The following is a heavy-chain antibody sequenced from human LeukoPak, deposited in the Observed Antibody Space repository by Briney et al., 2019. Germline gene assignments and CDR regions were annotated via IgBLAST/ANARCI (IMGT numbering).Heavy chain of an antibody. D-gene: IGHD3-16*01. Sequence: GGSLRLSCAASGFTFSSYSMNWVRQAPGKGLEWVSSISSSSSYIYYADSVKGRFTISRDNAKNSLYLQMNSLRAEDTAVYYCARDSHSLRWWLWGRGTLVTVSP. CDR3: ARDSHSLRWWL. J-gene: IGHJ2*01. CDR1: GFTFSSYS. CDR2: ISSSSSYI. V-gene: IGHV3-21*01.